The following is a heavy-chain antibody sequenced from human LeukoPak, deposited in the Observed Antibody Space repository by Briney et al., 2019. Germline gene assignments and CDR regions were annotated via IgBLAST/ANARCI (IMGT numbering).Heavy chain of an antibody. D-gene: IGHD5-18*01. CDR1: GFTFSNAW. CDR2: IKSKTDGGTT. Sequence: PGGSLRLSCAASGFTFSNAWMNWVCQAPGKGLEWVGRIKSKTDGGTTDYAAPVKGRFTISRDDSKNTLYLQMNSLKTEDTAVYYCTTGLEVRDTAMPDYYYYGMDVWGQGTTVTVSS. CDR3: TTGLEVRDTAMPDYYYYGMDV. J-gene: IGHJ6*02. V-gene: IGHV3-15*07.